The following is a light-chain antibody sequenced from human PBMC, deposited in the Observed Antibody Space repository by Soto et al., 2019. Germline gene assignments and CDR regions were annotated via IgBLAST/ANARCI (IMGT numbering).Light chain of an antibody. CDR2: GVS. CDR3: TQYSAWPLT. Sequence: EVVMTQSPATLSVSPGERATLSCRASQSVSSNFLAWYQQKPGQAPRLLIYGVSIRATGIPARFSGSGSGTEFTLTISSLPSEDFAVYYCTQYSAWPLTYGVGTKVE. J-gene: IGKJ4*01. CDR1: QSVSSN. V-gene: IGKV3-15*01.